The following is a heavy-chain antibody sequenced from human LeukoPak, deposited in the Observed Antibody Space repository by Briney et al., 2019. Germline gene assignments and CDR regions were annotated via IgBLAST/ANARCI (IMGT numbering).Heavy chain of an antibody. CDR3: ATVPPLKYSSSWTFDY. V-gene: IGHV1-24*01. CDR2: FDPEDGET. D-gene: IGHD6-13*01. CDR1: GYTLTELS. Sequence: ASVKVSCKVSGYTLTELSMHWVRQAPGKGLEWMGGFDPEDGETIYAQKFQGRVTMTEDTSTDTAYMELSSLRSEDTAVYYCATVPPLKYSSSWTFDYWGQGTLVTVSS. J-gene: IGHJ4*02.